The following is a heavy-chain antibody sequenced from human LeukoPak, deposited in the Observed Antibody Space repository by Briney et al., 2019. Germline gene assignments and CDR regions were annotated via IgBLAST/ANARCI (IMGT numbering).Heavy chain of an antibody. CDR3: ARRRSCSGGSCYEDFDY. J-gene: IGHJ4*02. CDR1: GYSFTNHW. D-gene: IGHD2-15*01. Sequence: PGESLKISCKGSGYSFTNHWLGWVRQMPGKGLEWMGIIYPGDSDTRYSPSFQGQVTISADKSISTAYLQWSSLKASDTAMYYCARRRSCSGGSCYEDFDYWGQGTLVTVSS. V-gene: IGHV5-51*01. CDR2: IYPGDSDT.